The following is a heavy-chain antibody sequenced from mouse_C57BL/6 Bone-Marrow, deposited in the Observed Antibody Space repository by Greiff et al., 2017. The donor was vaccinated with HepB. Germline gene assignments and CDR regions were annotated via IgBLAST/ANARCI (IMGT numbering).Heavy chain of an antibody. CDR1: GYTFTSYW. CDR3: ARESTCGDYFDY. D-gene: IGHD6-1*01. Sequence: VQLQQPGAELVKPGASVKMSCKASGYTFTSYWITWVKQRPGQGLEWIGDIYPGSGSTNYNEKFKSKATLTVDTSSSTAYMQLSSLTSEDSAVYYCARESTCGDYFDYWGQGTTLTVSS. V-gene: IGHV1-55*01. J-gene: IGHJ2*01. CDR2: IYPGSGST.